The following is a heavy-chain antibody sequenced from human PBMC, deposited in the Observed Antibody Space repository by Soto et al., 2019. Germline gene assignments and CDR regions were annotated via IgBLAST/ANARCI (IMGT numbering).Heavy chain of an antibody. CDR2: INPRSGGT. D-gene: IGHD2-8*01. V-gene: IGHV1-2*04. CDR1: GYTLTDKH. J-gene: IGHJ6*02. CDR3: ATGYSTECSDGACSFFYNHEMDV. Sequence: ASVKACCKASGYTLTDKHIYWVRQAPGQGHQWLGRINPRSGGTSTAQKFQGWVTMTRDTSISTVYMELTRLRSDDTAVYYCATGYSTECSDGACSFFYNHEMDVWGQGTTVTVSS.